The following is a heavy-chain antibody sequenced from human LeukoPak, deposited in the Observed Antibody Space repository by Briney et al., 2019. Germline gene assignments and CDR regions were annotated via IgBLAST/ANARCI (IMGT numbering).Heavy chain of an antibody. V-gene: IGHV4-39*07. Sequence: SETLSLTCTVSGGSISSSSYYWGWIRQPPGKGLEWIGSIYYSGSTNYNPSLKSRVTISVDTSKNQFSLKLSSVTAADTAVYYCAKVTGYMIEDYFDYWGQGTLVTVSS. D-gene: IGHD3-22*01. CDR1: GGSISSSSYY. CDR3: AKVTGYMIEDYFDY. J-gene: IGHJ4*02. CDR2: IYYSGST.